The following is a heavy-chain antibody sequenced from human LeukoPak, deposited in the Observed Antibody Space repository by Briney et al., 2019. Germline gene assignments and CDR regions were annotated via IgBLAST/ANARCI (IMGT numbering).Heavy chain of an antibody. V-gene: IGHV4-38-2*02. CDR1: GYSIRSDSY. CDR3: ARDYFSSSVY. Sequence: SETLSLTCNVSGYSIRSDSYWGGWIRQPPGKGLEWIGSIYHSGSTFYNPSLKSRVSMSVDTSQNQFSLRLTSVTAADTAVYYCARDYFSSSVYWGQGTLVTVSS. CDR2: IYHSGST. D-gene: IGHD6-6*01. J-gene: IGHJ4*02.